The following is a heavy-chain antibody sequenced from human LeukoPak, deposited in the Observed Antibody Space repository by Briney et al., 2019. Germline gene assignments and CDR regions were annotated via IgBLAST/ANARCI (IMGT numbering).Heavy chain of an antibody. J-gene: IGHJ5*02. D-gene: IGHD3-10*01. CDR1: GGSFSGYY. CDR3: ARGGDYYGSGTYYAFAP. V-gene: IGHV4-34*01. Sequence: SETLSLTCAVYGGSFSGYYWSWIRQPPGKGLEWIGEINHSGSTNYNPSLKSRVTISVDTSKNQFSLRLNSVTAADTAVYYCARGGDYYGSGTYYAFAPWGQGTLVTVSS. CDR2: INHSGST.